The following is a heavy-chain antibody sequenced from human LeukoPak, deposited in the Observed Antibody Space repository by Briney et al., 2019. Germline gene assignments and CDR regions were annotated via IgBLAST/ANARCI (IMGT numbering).Heavy chain of an antibody. Sequence: ASVKVSCKASGYTFTGYYMHWVRQAPGQGLEWMGWINPNSGGTNYAQKFQGRVTMTRDTSISTAYMELSRLRSDDTAVYYCARARMVRGGDFDYWGQGTLVTVSS. CDR1: GYTFTGYY. J-gene: IGHJ4*02. D-gene: IGHD3-10*01. CDR3: ARARMVRGGDFDY. V-gene: IGHV1-2*02. CDR2: INPNSGGT.